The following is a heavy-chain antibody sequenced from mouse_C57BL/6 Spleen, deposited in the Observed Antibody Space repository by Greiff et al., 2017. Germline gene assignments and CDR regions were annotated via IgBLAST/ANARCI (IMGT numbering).Heavy chain of an antibody. Sequence: EVQLQESGPVLVKPGASVKMSCKASGYTFTDYYMNWVKQSHGKSLEWIGVINPYNGGTSYNQKFKGKATLTVDKSSSTAYMELNSLTSEDSAVYYCARGRLLYAMDYWGQGTSVTVSS. CDR1: GYTFTDYY. V-gene: IGHV1-19*01. J-gene: IGHJ4*01. CDR2: INPYNGGT. CDR3: ARGRLLYAMDY.